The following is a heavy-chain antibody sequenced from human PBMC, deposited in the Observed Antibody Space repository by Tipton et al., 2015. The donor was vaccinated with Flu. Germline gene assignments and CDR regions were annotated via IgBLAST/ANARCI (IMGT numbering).Heavy chain of an antibody. D-gene: IGHD2-15*01. V-gene: IGHV1-69*02. CDR3: ARSLGYCSGGSCYNNWFDP. CDR2: IIPIVGIA. J-gene: IGHJ5*02. Sequence: QVQLVQSGAEVKKPGSSVKVSCKASGGTFSSYTISWVRQAPGQGLEWMGRIIPIVGIANYAQKFQGRVTITADKSTSTAYMELSSLRSEDTAVYYCARSLGYCSGGSCYNNWFDPWGQGTLVTVSS. CDR1: GGTFSSYT.